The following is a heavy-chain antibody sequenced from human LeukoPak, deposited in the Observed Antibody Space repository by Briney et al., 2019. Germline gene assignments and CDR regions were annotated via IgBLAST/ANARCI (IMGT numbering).Heavy chain of an antibody. J-gene: IGHJ4*02. V-gene: IGHV5-51*01. CDR1: GYSFISYW. CDR3: ARGYYDDNGYYFFDY. CDR2: IYPGDSDT. Sequence: GESLKISCKGSGYSFISYWIGWVRQMPGKGLEWMGVIYPGDSDTRYSPSFEGQVTISTDKSISTAYLQWSSLKASDTAIYYCARGYYDDNGYYFFDYWGQGTLVTVSS. D-gene: IGHD3-22*01.